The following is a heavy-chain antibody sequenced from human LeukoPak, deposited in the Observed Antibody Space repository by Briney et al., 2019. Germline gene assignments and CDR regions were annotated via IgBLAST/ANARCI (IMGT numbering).Heavy chain of an antibody. J-gene: IGHJ4*02. D-gene: IGHD4/OR15-4a*01. CDR1: GFTFSSYG. Sequence: GGSLRLSCAASGFTFSSYGMHWVRQAPGKGLEWVAVIWYDGSNKYYADSVKGRFTISRDNSKNTLYLQMNSLRAEDTAVYYCAKHYGAIPYFDYWGQGTLVTVSS. V-gene: IGHV3-33*06. CDR2: IWYDGSNK. CDR3: AKHYGAIPYFDY.